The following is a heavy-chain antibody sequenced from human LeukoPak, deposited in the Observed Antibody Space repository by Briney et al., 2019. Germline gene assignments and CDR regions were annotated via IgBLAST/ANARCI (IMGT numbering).Heavy chain of an antibody. Sequence: GGSLRLSCAASGFTFSSYVMHWVRQAPGKGLEWVAFIRYDGSNKYYADSVKGRFTISRDNSKNTLSLQMNSLRAEDTAVYYCARAGTTDYYYYYMDVWGKGTTVTISS. D-gene: IGHD1-1*01. CDR1: GFTFSSYV. V-gene: IGHV3-30*02. CDR2: IRYDGSNK. CDR3: ARAGTTDYYYYYMDV. J-gene: IGHJ6*03.